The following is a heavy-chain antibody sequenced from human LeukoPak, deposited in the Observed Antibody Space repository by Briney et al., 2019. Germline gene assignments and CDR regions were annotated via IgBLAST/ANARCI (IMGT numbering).Heavy chain of an antibody. CDR1: GYTFTGYY. CDR2: INPKSGGA. V-gene: IGHV1-2*02. Sequence: GSVTESCKASGYTFTGYYIHWVRQAPGQGLEWMGWINPKSGGANYAQKFQGRVTMTRDTSISTAYMELSRLRSVDTAVYYCAREDFCSSGSCFDPWGQETLVTVSS. J-gene: IGHJ5*02. D-gene: IGHD6-13*01. CDR3: AREDFCSSGSCFDP.